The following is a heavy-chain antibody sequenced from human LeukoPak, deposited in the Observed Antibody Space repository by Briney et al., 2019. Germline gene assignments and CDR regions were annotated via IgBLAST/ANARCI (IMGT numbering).Heavy chain of an antibody. Sequence: SGPTLVKPTQTLTLTCTFSGFSLSTSGVVVGWIRQPPGKALEWLALIYWDDDKRYSPSLKSRLTITKDTSKNQVVLTMTNMDPVDTATYYCAHVPVNWLLLPDAFDIWGQRTMVTVSS. CDR3: AHVPVNWLLLPDAFDI. D-gene: IGHD3-22*01. J-gene: IGHJ3*02. V-gene: IGHV2-5*02. CDR1: GFSLSTSGVV. CDR2: IYWDDDK.